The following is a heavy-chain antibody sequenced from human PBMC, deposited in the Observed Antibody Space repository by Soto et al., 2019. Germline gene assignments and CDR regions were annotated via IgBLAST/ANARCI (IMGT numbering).Heavy chain of an antibody. CDR1: GLIFTSYA. Sequence: PGWSLGLACAASGLIFTSYAVACVLQATGKGLEWVAVIWYDGSNKYYADSVKGRFTISRDNSKNTLYLQMNSLRAEDTAVYYCARVGWSCCSNAFDIWGQGTMVTVSS. V-gene: IGHV3-33*01. D-gene: IGHD2-15*01. J-gene: IGHJ3*02. CDR3: ARVGWSCCSNAFDI. CDR2: IWYDGSNK.